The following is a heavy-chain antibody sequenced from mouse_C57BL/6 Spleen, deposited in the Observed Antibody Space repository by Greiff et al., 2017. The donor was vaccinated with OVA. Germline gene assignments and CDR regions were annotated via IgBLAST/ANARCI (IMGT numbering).Heavy chain of an antibody. CDR3: ARQLLYAMDY. Sequence: VKLQESGPELVKPGASVKISCKASGYAFSSSWMNWVKQRPGKGLEWIGRLYPGDGDTNYNGKFKGKATLTADKSSSTAYMQLSSLTSEDSAVYFCARQLLYAMDYWGQGTSVTVSS. D-gene: IGHD3-1*01. CDR2: LYPGDGDT. V-gene: IGHV1-82*01. CDR1: GYAFSSSW. J-gene: IGHJ4*01.